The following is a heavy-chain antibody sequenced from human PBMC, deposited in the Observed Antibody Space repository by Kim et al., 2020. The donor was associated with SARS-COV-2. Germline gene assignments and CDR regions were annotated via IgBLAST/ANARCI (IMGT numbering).Heavy chain of an antibody. CDR3: ARGRARILTGRNWFDP. Sequence: SETLSLTCAVYGGSFSGYYWSWIRQPPGKGLEWIGEINHSGSTNYNPSLKSRVTISVDTSKNQFSLKLSSVTAADTAVYYCARGRARILTGRNWFDPWGQGTLVTVSS. CDR1: GGSFSGYY. J-gene: IGHJ5*02. D-gene: IGHD3-9*01. CDR2: INHSGST. V-gene: IGHV4-34*01.